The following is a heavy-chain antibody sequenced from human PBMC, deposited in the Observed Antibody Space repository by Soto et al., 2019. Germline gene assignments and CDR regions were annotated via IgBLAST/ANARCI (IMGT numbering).Heavy chain of an antibody. V-gene: IGHV1-18*01. CDR3: ARERAEERDYSSGMDV. J-gene: IGHJ6*02. Sequence: QVQLVQSGAEVKKPGASVKVSCKASGYTFTSYGISWVRQAPGQGLEWMGWISAYNGNTKKLQGRVTMTTDTSTSTDYMELRRLRSDDTAVYYCARERAEERDYSSGMDVWGQGTTVTLSS. CDR2: ISAYNGNT. CDR1: GYTFTSYG.